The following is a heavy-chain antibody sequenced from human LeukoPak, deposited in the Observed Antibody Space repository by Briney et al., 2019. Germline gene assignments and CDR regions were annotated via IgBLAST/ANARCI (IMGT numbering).Heavy chain of an antibody. CDR3: ARVGQRKRSVAAPRYYYYYMGV. J-gene: IGHJ6*03. Sequence: PSETLSLTCTVSGGSISSGSYYWSWIRQPAGKGLEWIGRIYTSGSTNYNPSLKSRVTISVDTSKNQFSLKLSSVTAADTAVYYCARVGQRKRSVAAPRYYYYYMGVWGKGTTVTVSS. CDR2: IYTSGST. D-gene: IGHD6-19*01. V-gene: IGHV4-61*02. CDR1: GGSISSGSYY.